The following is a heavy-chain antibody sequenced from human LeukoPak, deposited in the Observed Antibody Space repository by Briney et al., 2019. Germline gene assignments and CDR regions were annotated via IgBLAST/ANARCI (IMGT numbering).Heavy chain of an antibody. V-gene: IGHV1-8*01. CDR3: ARGGTTYYYGSGSYS. CDR1: GYTFASYD. J-gene: IGHJ5*02. Sequence: ASVKVSCKASGYTFASYDINWVRQATGQGLEWMGWMNPNSGNTGYAQKFQGRVTMTRNTSISTAYMELSSLRSEDTAVYYCARGGTTYYYGSGSYSWGQGTLVTVSS. D-gene: IGHD3-10*01. CDR2: MNPNSGNT.